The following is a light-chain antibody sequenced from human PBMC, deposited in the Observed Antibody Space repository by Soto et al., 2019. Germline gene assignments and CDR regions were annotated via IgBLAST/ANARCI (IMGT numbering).Light chain of an antibody. J-gene: IGKJ1*01. V-gene: IGKV3-20*01. CDR1: QSVSSSY. Sequence: EIVLTQSPGTLSLSPGERATLSCRASQSVSSSYLAWYQQKPGQAPRLLMYGASSRATGVPDRFSGSGSGTDFTRTISRLEPEDFAVYYCQQYGSSPRTFGQGTKVEIK. CDR3: QQYGSSPRT. CDR2: GAS.